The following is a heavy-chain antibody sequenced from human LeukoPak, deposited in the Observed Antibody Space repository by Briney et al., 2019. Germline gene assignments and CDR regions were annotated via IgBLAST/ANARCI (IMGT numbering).Heavy chain of an antibody. Sequence: NSGGSLRLSCAASGFTFSSYSMNWVRQAPGKGLEWVSSISSSSSYIYYADSVKGRFTISRDNAKNSLYLQMNSLRAKDTAVYYCARVEGLEYDSSGYYYTFDYWGQGTLVTVSS. D-gene: IGHD3-22*01. CDR1: GFTFSSYS. CDR2: ISSSSSYI. V-gene: IGHV3-21*01. CDR3: ARVEGLEYDSSGYYYTFDY. J-gene: IGHJ4*02.